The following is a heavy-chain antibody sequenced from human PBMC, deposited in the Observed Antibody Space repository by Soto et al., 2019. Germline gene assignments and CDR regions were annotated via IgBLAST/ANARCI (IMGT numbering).Heavy chain of an antibody. CDR3: ARVKATLYRHYYFDY. V-gene: IGHV4-31*03. D-gene: IGHD5-12*01. CDR1: GGSISSGGYY. J-gene: IGHJ4*02. Sequence: TLSLTCTVSGGSISSGGYYWSWIRQHPGKGLEWIGYIYYSGSTYYNPSLKSRVTISVDTSKNQFSLRLRSLTAADTAVYFCARVKATLYRHYYFDYWGQGTPVTVSS. CDR2: IYYSGST.